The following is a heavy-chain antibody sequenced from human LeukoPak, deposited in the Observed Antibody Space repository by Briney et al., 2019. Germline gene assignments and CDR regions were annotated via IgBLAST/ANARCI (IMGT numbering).Heavy chain of an antibody. V-gene: IGHV1-69*01. CDR3: ARDTGGHCSSTSCYTPYFDY. CDR1: GGTFSSYA. Sequence: SVKVSCKAPGGTFSSYAISWVRQAPGQGLEWMGGIIPIFGTANYAQKFQGRVTITADESTSTAYMELSSLRSEDTAVYYCARDTGGHCSSTSCYTPYFDYWGQGTLVTVSS. D-gene: IGHD2-2*02. CDR2: IIPIFGTA. J-gene: IGHJ4*02.